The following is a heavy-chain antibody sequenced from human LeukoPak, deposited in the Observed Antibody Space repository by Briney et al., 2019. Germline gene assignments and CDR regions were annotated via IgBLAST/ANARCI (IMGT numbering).Heavy chain of an antibody. J-gene: IGHJ4*02. Sequence: GGSLRLSCAASGFTFSDYYMSWIRQAPGKGLEWVSYISSSGSTIYYADSVKGRFTISRDNAKNSLYLQVNSLRAEDPAVYYCARDRRGIVVVPAARHIDYWGQGTLVTVSS. CDR2: ISSSGSTI. D-gene: IGHD2-2*01. CDR3: ARDRRGIVVVPAARHIDY. V-gene: IGHV3-11*01. CDR1: GFTFSDYY.